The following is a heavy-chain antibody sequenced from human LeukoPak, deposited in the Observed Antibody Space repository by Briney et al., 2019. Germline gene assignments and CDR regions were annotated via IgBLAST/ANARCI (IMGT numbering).Heavy chain of an antibody. CDR1: GCTFSSYG. CDR3: ARDGAYGHRGYFDY. CDR2: IWYDGSNK. V-gene: IGHV3-33*01. J-gene: IGHJ4*02. D-gene: IGHD4-17*01. Sequence: PGGSLRLSCAASGCTFSSYGMHGVRQAPGKGLEWVAVIWYDGSNKYYADSVKGRFTISRDDSKNTLYLQMNSLRAEDTAVYYCARDGAYGHRGYFDYWGQGTLVTVSS.